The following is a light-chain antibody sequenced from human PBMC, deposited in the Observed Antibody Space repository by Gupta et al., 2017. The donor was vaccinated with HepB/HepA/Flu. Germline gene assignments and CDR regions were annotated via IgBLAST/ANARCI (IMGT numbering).Light chain of an antibody. J-gene: IGKJ1*01. V-gene: IGKV4-1*01. CDR3: QQHNSTPDT. Sequence: DIVISPTPDSLAVSLCERATINCTASHSGLYSHNKKKDLAWYQQKPGQAPKLLIYWASSREYGVPQRFRGSGSGTDFTLTISNVQAEDVAVDYGQQHNSTPDTFGQGTKLEIK. CDR2: WAS. CDR1: HSGLYSHNKKKD.